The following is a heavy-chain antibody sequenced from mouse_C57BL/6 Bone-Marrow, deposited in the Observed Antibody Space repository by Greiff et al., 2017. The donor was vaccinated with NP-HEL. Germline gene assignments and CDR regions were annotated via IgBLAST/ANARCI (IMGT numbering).Heavy chain of an antibody. CDR3: ARLSTTVVAHWYFDV. V-gene: IGHV1-59*01. CDR2: IDPSDSYT. J-gene: IGHJ1*03. D-gene: IGHD1-1*01. Sequence: VQLQQPGAELVRPGTSVKLSCKASGYTFTSYWMHWVKQRPGQGLEWIGVIDPSDSYTNYNQKFKGKATLTVDTSSSTAYMQLSSLTSEDSAVYYCARLSTTVVAHWYFDVWGTGTTVTVSS. CDR1: GYTFTSYW.